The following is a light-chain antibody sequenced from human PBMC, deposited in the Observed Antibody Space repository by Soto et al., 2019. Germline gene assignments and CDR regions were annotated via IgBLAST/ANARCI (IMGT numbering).Light chain of an antibody. J-gene: IGKJ4*01. V-gene: IGKV3-20*01. CDR1: QSVSSNS. Sequence: ENVLTQSPGTLSLSPGERATLSCRAGQSVSSNSLAWYQHKPGQAPRLLIYGASSRATGIPDRFSGSGSGTDFTLTISRLEPEDFATYYCQQSYSTPLTFGGGTKVDIK. CDR2: GAS. CDR3: QQSYSTPLT.